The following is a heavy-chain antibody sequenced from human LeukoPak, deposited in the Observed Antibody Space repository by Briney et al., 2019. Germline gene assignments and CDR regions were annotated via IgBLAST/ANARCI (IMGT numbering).Heavy chain of an antibody. J-gene: IGHJ5*02. CDR1: GGSISSGGYY. V-gene: IGHV4-31*03. CDR2: IYYSGST. Sequence: SETLSLTCTVSGGSISSGGYYWRWIRQHPGKGLEWLEYIYYSGSTYYNPSLKSRVTISVDTSKNQFSLKLSSVTAADTAVYYCARVKGMDDILTGFDPWGQGTLVTVSS. D-gene: IGHD3-9*01. CDR3: ARVKGMDDILTGFDP.